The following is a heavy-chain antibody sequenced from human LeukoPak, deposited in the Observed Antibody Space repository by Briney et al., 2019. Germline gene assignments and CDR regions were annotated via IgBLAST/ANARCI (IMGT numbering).Heavy chain of an antibody. D-gene: IGHD6-13*01. V-gene: IGHV4-31*03. CDR2: IYYSGST. CDR3: ARCIAAAANDAFDI. CDR1: GGSISSGGYY. J-gene: IGHJ3*02. Sequence: SQTLSLTCTVSGGSISSGGYYWSWIRQHPGKGLEWIGYIYYSGSTYYNPSLKSRVTISVDTSKNQFSLKLSSVTAADTAVYYCARCIAAAANDAFDIWGQGTLVTVSS.